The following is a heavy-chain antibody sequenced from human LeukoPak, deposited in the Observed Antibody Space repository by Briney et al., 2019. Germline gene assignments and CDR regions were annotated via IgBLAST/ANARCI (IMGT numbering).Heavy chain of an antibody. Sequence: SETLSLTCAVYGGSFSGYYWSWIRQPLGKGLEWIGEINHSGSTNYNPSLKSRVTISVDTSKNQFSLKLSSVTAADTAVYYCASIGVVPAAINYWGQGTLVTVSS. J-gene: IGHJ4*02. CDR1: GGSFSGYY. V-gene: IGHV4-34*01. CDR2: INHSGST. D-gene: IGHD2-2*02. CDR3: ASIGVVPAAINY.